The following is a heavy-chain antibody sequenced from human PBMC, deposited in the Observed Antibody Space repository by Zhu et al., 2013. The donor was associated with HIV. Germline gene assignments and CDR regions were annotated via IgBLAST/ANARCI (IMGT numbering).Heavy chain of an antibody. D-gene: IGHD3-10*01. CDR1: GGTFSGYA. Sequence: QVQLVQSGAEVKKPGSSVKVSCKASGGTFSGYAISWVRQAPGQGLEWMGGIIPIFGTANYAQKFQGRVTITADESTSTAYMELSSLRSEDTAVYYCAVGYGSGSHLYYYYYGMDVWDQGTTVTVSS. CDR3: AVGYGSGSHLYYYYYGMDV. V-gene: IGHV1-69*01. J-gene: IGHJ6*02. CDR2: IIPIFGTA.